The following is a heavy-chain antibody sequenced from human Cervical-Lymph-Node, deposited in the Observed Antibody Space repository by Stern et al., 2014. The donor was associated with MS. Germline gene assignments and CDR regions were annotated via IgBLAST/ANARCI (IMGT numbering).Heavy chain of an antibody. J-gene: IGHJ4*02. D-gene: IGHD5-24*01. CDR3: VRTWRENTFDS. CDR2: VSNTGTAL. V-gene: IGHV3-48*02. Sequence: EQLVESGGNLGQPGGSLRLSCAASGFNLRDYSMSWVRQAPGKGLEWVSFVSNTGTALYYADSVKGRFTISRDMARNSLYLQMNSLRDEDTAVYYCVRTWRENTFDSWGQGILVTVSS. CDR1: GFNLRDYS.